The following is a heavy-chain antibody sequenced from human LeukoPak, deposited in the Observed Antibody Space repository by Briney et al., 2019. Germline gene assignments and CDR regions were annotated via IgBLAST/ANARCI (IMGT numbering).Heavy chain of an antibody. D-gene: IGHD3-3*01. CDR1: GFTFSSYS. CDR2: ISSSSSYI. CDR3: ARAAWSGYYTSWDY. V-gene: IGHV3-21*01. Sequence: PGGSLRLSWAASGFTFSSYSMNWVRQAPGKGLEWVSSISSSSSYIYYADSVKGRFTISRDNAKNSLYLQMNSLRAEDTAVYYCARAAWSGYYTSWDYWGQGTLVTVSS. J-gene: IGHJ4*02.